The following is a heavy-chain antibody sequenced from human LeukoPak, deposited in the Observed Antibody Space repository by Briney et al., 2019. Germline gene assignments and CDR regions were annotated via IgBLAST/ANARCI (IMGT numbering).Heavy chain of an antibody. CDR1: GGSITSYTYY. CDR3: ARPSNYGSGLGILD. V-gene: IGHV4-39*01. CDR2: MSYSGSS. J-gene: IGHJ4*02. D-gene: IGHD3-10*01. Sequence: SETLSLTCTVSGGSITSYTYYWGWIRQPPGKGLEWIGSMSYSGSSYYNPSLKSRVTISLDTYKNQFSLKLTSVTAADTAVYYCARPSNYGSGLGILDWGQGTLVIVSS.